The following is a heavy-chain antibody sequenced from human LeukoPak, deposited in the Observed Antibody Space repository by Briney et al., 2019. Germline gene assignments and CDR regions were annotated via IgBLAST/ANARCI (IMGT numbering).Heavy chain of an antibody. J-gene: IGHJ4*02. Sequence: RPGRSLRLSCAASAFTFSSYEMNSVRQAPGKGLEWVSYISSSGSTIYYADSVKGRFTISRDNAKNSLYLQMNSLRAEDTAVYYCARDSTSYVWGSYRYPYFDYWGQGTLVTVSS. CDR2: ISSSGSTI. V-gene: IGHV3-48*03. CDR1: AFTFSSYE. D-gene: IGHD3-16*02. CDR3: ARDSTSYVWGSYRYPYFDY.